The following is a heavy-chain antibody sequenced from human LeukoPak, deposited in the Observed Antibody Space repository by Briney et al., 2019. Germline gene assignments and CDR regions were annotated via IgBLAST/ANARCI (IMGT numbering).Heavy chain of an antibody. J-gene: IGHJ6*03. Sequence: GGSLRLSCAASGFTFSNYGMSWVRQAPGKGLEWVSSISSSSSYIYYADSVKGRFTISRDNAKNSLYLQMNSLRAEDTAVYYCAGVEDSSSWVNYYYYYYMDVWGKGTTVTVSS. V-gene: IGHV3-21*01. D-gene: IGHD6-13*01. CDR3: AGVEDSSSWVNYYYYYYMDV. CDR2: ISSSSSYI. CDR1: GFTFSNYG.